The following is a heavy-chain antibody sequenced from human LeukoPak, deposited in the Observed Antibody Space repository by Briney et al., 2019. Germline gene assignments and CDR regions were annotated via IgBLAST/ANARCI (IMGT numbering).Heavy chain of an antibody. J-gene: IGHJ4*02. V-gene: IGHV3-66*01. D-gene: IGHD2-15*01. CDR1: GFTVSSSH. CDR2: IYGGDTT. CDR3: ARDRGLLIAFDY. Sequence: GGSLRLSCAASGFTVSSSHMNWVRQAPGKGLEWVSVIYGGDTTHYADSVMGRFTTSRDNSKNTLYLQMYSLRAEDTAVYYCARDRGLLIAFDYWGQGTLVTVSS.